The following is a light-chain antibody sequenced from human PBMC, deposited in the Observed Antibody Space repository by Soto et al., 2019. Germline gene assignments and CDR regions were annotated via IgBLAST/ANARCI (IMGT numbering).Light chain of an antibody. CDR3: QQFGRSPRFT. Sequence: EIVLTQSPGTLSLSPGERATLSCRASQSLSNNIYLAWYQQKPGQAPRLLIYDASRRATGIPERFSGSGSGTDFTLTINRLEPEDFAVYYCQQFGRSPRFTFGPGTKVDIK. CDR1: QSLSNNIY. J-gene: IGKJ3*01. V-gene: IGKV3-20*01. CDR2: DAS.